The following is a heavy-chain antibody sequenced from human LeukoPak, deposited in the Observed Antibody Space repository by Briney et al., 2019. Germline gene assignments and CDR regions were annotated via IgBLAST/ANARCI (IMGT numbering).Heavy chain of an antibody. CDR3: ARVRMVYAPNFDY. CDR1: GGSMSSYY. D-gene: IGHD2-8*01. Sequence: PSETLSLTCTVSGGSMSSYYWSWIRQPPGKGLEWIGEINHSGSTNYNPSLKSRVTISVDTSKNQFSLKLSSVTAADTAVYYCARVRMVYAPNFDYWGQGTLVTVSS. J-gene: IGHJ4*02. CDR2: INHSGST. V-gene: IGHV4-34*01.